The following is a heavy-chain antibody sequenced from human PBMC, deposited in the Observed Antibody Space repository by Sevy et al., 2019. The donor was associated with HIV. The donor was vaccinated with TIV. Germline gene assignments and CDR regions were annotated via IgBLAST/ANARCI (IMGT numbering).Heavy chain of an antibody. CDR3: AREGCTQPHDY. Sequence: GGSLRLSCAASGFTFAKYSMSWVRQAPGKGLEWVSTFSFGCGRINYADSVKGRFTISKDDSKNTLFLQMNSLRAEDTATYFCAREGCTQPHDYWGQGTLVTVSS. J-gene: IGHJ4*02. CDR2: FSFGCGRI. D-gene: IGHD2-8*01. V-gene: IGHV3-23*01. CDR1: GFTFAKYS.